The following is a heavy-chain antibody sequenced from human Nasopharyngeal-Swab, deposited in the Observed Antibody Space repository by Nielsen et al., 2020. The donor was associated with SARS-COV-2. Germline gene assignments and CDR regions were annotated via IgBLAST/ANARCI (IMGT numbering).Heavy chain of an antibody. CDR1: GGTFTSYD. Sequence: ASVKVSCKASGGTFTSYDINWVRQATGQGLEWMGWMNPNSGNTGYAQKFQGRVTMTRNTSISTAYMELSSLRSEDTAVYYCARGLGYSSSWGLDYWGQGTLVTVSS. CDR2: MNPNSGNT. CDR3: ARGLGYSSSWGLDY. V-gene: IGHV1-8*01. D-gene: IGHD6-13*01. J-gene: IGHJ4*02.